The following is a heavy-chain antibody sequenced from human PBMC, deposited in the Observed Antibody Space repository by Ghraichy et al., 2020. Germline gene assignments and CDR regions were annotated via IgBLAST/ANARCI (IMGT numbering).Heavy chain of an antibody. V-gene: IGHV3-7*01. J-gene: IGHJ4*02. CDR3: AKGSELTRAFRY. D-gene: IGHD7-27*01. Sequence: GESLNISCAASGFTFSSYWMSWVRQAPVKGLEWVANIKQDGSEKYYVDSVKGRFTISRDNAKNSMYLQMNSLRDEDMAVYYCAKGSELTRAFRYWGQGTLVTVSS. CDR1: GFTFSSYW. CDR2: IKQDGSEK.